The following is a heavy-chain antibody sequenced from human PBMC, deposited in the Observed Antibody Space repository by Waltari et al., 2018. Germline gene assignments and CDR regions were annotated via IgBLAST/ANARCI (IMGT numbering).Heavy chain of an antibody. V-gene: IGHV3-30*01. Sequence: QVQLMESGGGVVQPGQSLRLSCAVSGFIFGSRSMHWVRQVPGKGRGWVAGRDLEWSATLYDASVSGRFTISRDNSKNILYLQMNNLRIEDSALYYCARDPDEYGSPSPTFESWGQGTLVTVSS. D-gene: IGHD6-13*01. CDR2: RDLEWSAT. CDR1: GFIFGSRS. J-gene: IGHJ4*02. CDR3: ARDPDEYGSPSPTFES.